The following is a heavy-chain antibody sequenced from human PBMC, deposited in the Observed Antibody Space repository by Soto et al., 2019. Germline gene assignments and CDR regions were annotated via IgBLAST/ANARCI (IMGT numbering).Heavy chain of an antibody. CDR2: IIPIFGTA. CDR1: GGTFSSYA. V-gene: IGHV1-69*13. CDR3: ARASASRSVVPAAIHHGVDYYYGMDV. Sequence: VASVKVSCKASGGTFSSYAISWVRQAPGEGLEWMGGIIPIFGTANYAQKFQGRVTITADESTSTAYMELSSLRSEDTAVYYCARASASRSVVPAAIHHGVDYYYGMDVWGEGTTVTVSS. J-gene: IGHJ6*04. D-gene: IGHD2-2*02.